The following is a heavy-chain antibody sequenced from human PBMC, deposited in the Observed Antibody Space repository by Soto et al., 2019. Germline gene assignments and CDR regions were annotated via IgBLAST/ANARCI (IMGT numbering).Heavy chain of an antibody. V-gene: IGHV4-39*01. Sequence: QLQLQESGPGLVKPSETLSLTCTVSGGSISSSSYYWGWTRQPPGKGLEWIGSIYYSGSTYYNSSLKSRVTISGDTSKNQFSLKLSSVTAADTAVYYCARSAGSGNFDYWGQGTLVTVSS. J-gene: IGHJ4*02. CDR3: ARSAGSGNFDY. D-gene: IGHD3-10*01. CDR2: IYYSGST. CDR1: GGSISSSSYY.